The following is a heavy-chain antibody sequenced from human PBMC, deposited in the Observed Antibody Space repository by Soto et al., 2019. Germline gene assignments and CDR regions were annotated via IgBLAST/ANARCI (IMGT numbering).Heavy chain of an antibody. V-gene: IGHV4-39*01. CDR2: IYYRGNA. Sequence: QLQLQESGPGLVKPSETLSLTCSVSDDSINSDKYYWGWIRQPPGKGLEWIGSIYYRGNAYYNPSLQTRVTISRDKSRSQFSLKLNSVTAADSAVYFSARLEGLATISYYFDFWGPGALVTVSS. D-gene: IGHD3-9*01. J-gene: IGHJ4*02. CDR3: ARLEGLATISYYFDF. CDR1: DDSINSDKYY.